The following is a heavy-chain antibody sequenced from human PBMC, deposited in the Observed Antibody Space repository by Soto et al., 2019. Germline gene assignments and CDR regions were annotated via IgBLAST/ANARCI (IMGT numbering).Heavy chain of an antibody. D-gene: IGHD3-9*01. V-gene: IGHV4-39*01. CDR1: GGSISSSSYY. Sequence: PSETLSLTCTVSGGSISSSSYYWGWIRQPPGKGLEWIGSIYYSGSTYYNPSLKSRVTISVDTSKNQFSLKLSSVTAADTAVYYCARQDDILTGYYRIDYWGQGPLVTVSS. J-gene: IGHJ4*02. CDR2: IYYSGST. CDR3: ARQDDILTGYYRIDY.